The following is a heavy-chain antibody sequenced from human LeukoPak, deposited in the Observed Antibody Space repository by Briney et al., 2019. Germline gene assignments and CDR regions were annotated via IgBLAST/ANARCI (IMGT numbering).Heavy chain of an antibody. V-gene: IGHV4-59*01. CDR3: ARRRTGLGYSYGYYPDY. Sequence: SETLSLTCTVSGGSSSNYYWSWIRQPPGKGLEWIGYIHYSGSTNYNPSLKSRVTISVDTSKNQFSLKLSSVTAADTAVYYCARRRTGLGYSYGYYPDYWGQGTLVTVSS. D-gene: IGHD5-18*01. CDR2: IHYSGST. J-gene: IGHJ4*02. CDR1: GGSSSNYY.